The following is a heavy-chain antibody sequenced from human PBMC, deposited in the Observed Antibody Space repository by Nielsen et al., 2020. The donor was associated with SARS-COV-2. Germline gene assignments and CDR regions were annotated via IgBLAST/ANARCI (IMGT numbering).Heavy chain of an antibody. V-gene: IGHV3-7*05. J-gene: IGHJ4*02. CDR1: GFIFGDSA. D-gene: IGHD4-11*01. Sequence: GESLKISCTGSGFIFGDSAMVWVRQAPGKGLEWVANINEDGSVVNYVDSVKGRFTISRDNAGKSLYLQMNSLRAEDTAVYYCARDAAYSRFDYWGQGTLVTVSS. CDR2: INEDGSVV. CDR3: ARDAAYSRFDY.